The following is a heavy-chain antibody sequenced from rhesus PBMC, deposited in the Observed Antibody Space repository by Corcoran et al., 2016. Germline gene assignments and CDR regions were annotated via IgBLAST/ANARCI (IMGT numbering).Heavy chain of an antibody. Sequence: QLQLQESGPGLVKPSETLSLTCAVSGGSIRSSYWSWIRQAPGKGLEWRGYLYGSGSSTNYTPSHKRRDTLSGDTSKNQLSLKLSSVTAADTAVYYCARDEPNSLDVWGRGVLVTVSS. V-gene: IGHV4-169*02. CDR1: GGSIRSSY. J-gene: IGHJ5-2*02. CDR3: ARDEPNSLDV. CDR2: LYGSGSST.